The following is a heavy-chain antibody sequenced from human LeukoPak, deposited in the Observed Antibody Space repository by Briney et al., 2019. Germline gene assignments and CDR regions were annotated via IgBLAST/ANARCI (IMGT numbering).Heavy chain of an antibody. CDR2: ISSSSSYI. CDR3: ARSDTITMVRGVPFDY. J-gene: IGHJ4*02. V-gene: IGHV3-21*01. CDR1: GFTFSSYS. Sequence: AGRSLRLSCAASGFTFSSYSMNWVRQAPGKGLEWVSSISSSSSYIYYADSVKGRFTISRDNAKNSLYLQMNSLRVEDTAVYYCARSDTITMVRGVPFDYWGQGTLVTVSS. D-gene: IGHD3-10*01.